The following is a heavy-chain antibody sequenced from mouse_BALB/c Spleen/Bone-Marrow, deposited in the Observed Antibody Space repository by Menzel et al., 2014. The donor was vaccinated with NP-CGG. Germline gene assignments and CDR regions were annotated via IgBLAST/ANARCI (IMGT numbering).Heavy chain of an antibody. Sequence: DVMLVESGGGLVKPGGSLKLSCAASGFTFSDYYMYWVRQTPEKRLEWVATISDGGSYTYYPDSVKGRFTISRDNAKNNLYLQMSSLKSEDTAMYYCARGGYYGSSPDYWGQGTTLTVSS. CDR2: ISDGGSYT. J-gene: IGHJ2*01. CDR1: GFTFSDYY. CDR3: ARGGYYGSSPDY. D-gene: IGHD1-1*01. V-gene: IGHV5-4*02.